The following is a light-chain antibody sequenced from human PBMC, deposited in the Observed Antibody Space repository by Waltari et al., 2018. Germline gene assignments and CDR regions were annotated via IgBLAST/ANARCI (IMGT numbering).Light chain of an antibody. CDR1: LQYKY. CDR3: QAWDSSTVV. V-gene: IGLV3-1*01. CDR2: ENE. Sequence: SFDVTQPPSLSVSPGETATILCSGDLQYKYIYWYQLRPGQSPIMVISENENRPSGIPGPFRGSYSGTSATLTISGTQAMDEAVYYCQAWDSSTVVFGGGTKLTVL. J-gene: IGLJ3*02.